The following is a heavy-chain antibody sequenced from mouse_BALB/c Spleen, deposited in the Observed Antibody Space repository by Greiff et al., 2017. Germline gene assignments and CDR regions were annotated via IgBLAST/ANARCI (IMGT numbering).Heavy chain of an antibody. V-gene: IGHV1-5*01. CDR1: GYTFTSYW. Sequence: VQLQQSGTVLARPGASVKMSCKASGYTFTSYWMHWVKQRPGQGLEWIGAIYPGNSDTSYNQKFKGKAKLTAVTSTSTAYMELSSLTNEDSAVYYCTRYYYGSSPLAMDYWGQGTSVTVSS. CDR2: IYPGNSDT. D-gene: IGHD1-1*01. CDR3: TRYYYGSSPLAMDY. J-gene: IGHJ4*01.